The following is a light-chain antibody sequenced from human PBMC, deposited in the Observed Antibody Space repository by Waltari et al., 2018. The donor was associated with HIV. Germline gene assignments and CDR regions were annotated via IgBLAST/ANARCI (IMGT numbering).Light chain of an antibody. CDR1: SSAVGSYSL. J-gene: IGLJ3*02. CDR2: EAT. CDR3: CSYAGSSTWV. Sequence: SALTQPASVSASPGQSITISCAGTSSAVGSYSLVSWYQQHPDKAPKLIIYEATKRPSGISNRFSGSKSGNTASLTISGLQAEDEADYYCCSYAGSSTWVFGGGTKLTVL. V-gene: IGLV2-23*01.